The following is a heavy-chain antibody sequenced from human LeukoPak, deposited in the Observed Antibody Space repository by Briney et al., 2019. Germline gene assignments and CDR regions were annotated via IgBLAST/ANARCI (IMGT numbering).Heavy chain of an antibody. CDR3: AREVPERPPYFDY. CDR2: IIPILGIA. CDR1: GGTFTTHA. Sequence: EASVKVSCKASGGTFTTHAINWVRQAPGQGLEWMGRIIPILGIANYAQKFQGRVTITADKSTSTAYMELSSLRSEDTAVYYCAREVPERPPYFDYWGQGTLVTVSS. V-gene: IGHV1-69*04. D-gene: IGHD1-14*01. J-gene: IGHJ4*02.